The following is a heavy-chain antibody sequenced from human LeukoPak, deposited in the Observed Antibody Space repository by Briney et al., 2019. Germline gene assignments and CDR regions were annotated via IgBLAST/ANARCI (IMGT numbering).Heavy chain of an antibody. CDR2: ISYDGGKT. J-gene: IGHJ4*02. CDR1: GFTFSSYA. Sequence: GRSLRLSCAASGFTFSSYAMRWVRQAPGKGLQWLAVISYDGGKTYYADSVEGRFTISRDNSKSTVYLEINSLRSEDTAIYYCARGFNDFWSGSQLEYWGQGTLVTVSS. D-gene: IGHD3-3*01. V-gene: IGHV3-30-3*01. CDR3: ARGFNDFWSGSQLEY.